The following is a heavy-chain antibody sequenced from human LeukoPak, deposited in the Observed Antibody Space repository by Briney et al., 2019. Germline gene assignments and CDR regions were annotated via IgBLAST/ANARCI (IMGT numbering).Heavy chain of an antibody. Sequence: SVKVSCKASGGTFSIYTISWVRQAPGQGLEWMGRIIPILGIANYAQKFQGRVTITAGKSTSTAYMELSSLRSEDTAVYYCARMYGQQLVRKEYFQHWGQGTLVTVSS. CDR2: IIPILGIA. V-gene: IGHV1-69*02. J-gene: IGHJ1*01. D-gene: IGHD6-13*01. CDR3: ARMYGQQLVRKEYFQH. CDR1: GGTFSIYT.